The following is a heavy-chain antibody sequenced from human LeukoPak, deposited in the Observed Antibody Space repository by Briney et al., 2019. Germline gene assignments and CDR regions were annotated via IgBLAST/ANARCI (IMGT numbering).Heavy chain of an antibody. V-gene: IGHV1-18*01. CDR2: ISAYNGNT. CDR1: GYTFTSYG. D-gene: IGHD3-22*01. CDR3: ARENYYYDSSGYSYYFDY. Sequence: ASVKVSCKASGYTFTSYGISWVRRAPGQGLEWMGWISAYNGNTNYAQKLQGRVTMTTDTSTSTAYMELRSLRSDDTAVYYCARENYYYDSSGYSYYFDYWGQGTLVTVSS. J-gene: IGHJ4*02.